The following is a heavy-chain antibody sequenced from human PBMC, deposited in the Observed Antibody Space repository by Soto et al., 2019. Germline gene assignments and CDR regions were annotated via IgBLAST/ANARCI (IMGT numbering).Heavy chain of an antibody. D-gene: IGHD2-15*01. V-gene: IGHV3-23*01. Sequence: GGSLRLSCAASGFTFSSYAMSWVRQAPGKGLEWVSGISSTGGGTYYADPVKGRFTISRDNSKNTLYLQMNNLRAGDTALYYCAKGHDIVVVPTVDYWGQGTLVTVSS. CDR1: GFTFSSYA. J-gene: IGHJ4*02. CDR2: ISSTGGGT. CDR3: AKGHDIVVVPTVDY.